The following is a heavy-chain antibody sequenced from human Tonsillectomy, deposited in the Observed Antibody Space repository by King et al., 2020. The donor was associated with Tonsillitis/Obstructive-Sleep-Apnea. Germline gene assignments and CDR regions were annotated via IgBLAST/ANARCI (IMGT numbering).Heavy chain of an antibody. CDR1: GESFSYHY. J-gene: IGHJ4*02. CDR2: INHRGST. D-gene: IGHD1-20*01. CDR3: ARRHSVTVVPFDY. Sequence: VQLPQWGAGLLKPSETLSLTCAVYGESFSYHYWSWIRQPPGKGLEWIGEINHRGSTNYNPSLKSRVTMSVDTSKNQFSLKLSSVTAADTAVYYCARRHSVTVVPFDYWGQGTLVTVSS. V-gene: IGHV4-34*01.